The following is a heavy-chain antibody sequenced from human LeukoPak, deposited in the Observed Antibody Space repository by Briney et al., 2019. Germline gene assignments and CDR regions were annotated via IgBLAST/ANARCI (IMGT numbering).Heavy chain of an antibody. CDR3: VSVDDSSGYDAFDI. CDR2: IYYSGST. Sequence: SETLSLTCTVSGGSISSYYWSWIRQPPGKGLEWIGYIYYSGSTNYNPSLKSRVTISVDTSKNQFSLKLSSVTAADTAVYYCVSVDDSSGYDAFDIWGQGTMVTVSS. J-gene: IGHJ3*02. D-gene: IGHD3-22*01. V-gene: IGHV4-59*01. CDR1: GGSISSYY.